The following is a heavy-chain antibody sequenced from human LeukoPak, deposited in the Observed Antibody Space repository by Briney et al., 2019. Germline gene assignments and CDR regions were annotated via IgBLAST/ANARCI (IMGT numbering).Heavy chain of an antibody. J-gene: IGHJ4*02. Sequence: ASVKVSCKASGYTCTGYYMHWVRQAPGQGLEWMGRINPNSGGTNYAQKFQGRGTMTRDTSISTAYMELSRLRSDDTAVYYCARDDYSNYYYFDYWGQGTLVTVSS. V-gene: IGHV1-2*06. CDR3: ARDDYSNYYYFDY. D-gene: IGHD4-11*01. CDR2: INPNSGGT. CDR1: GYTCTGYY.